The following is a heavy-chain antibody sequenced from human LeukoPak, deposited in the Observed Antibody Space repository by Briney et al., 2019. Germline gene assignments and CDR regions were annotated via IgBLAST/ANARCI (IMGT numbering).Heavy chain of an antibody. D-gene: IGHD3-10*01. CDR1: GYTLTELS. CDR3: ATSAMVRGVSRFDP. CDR2: FDPEDGET. Sequence: ASVKVSCKVSGYTLTELSMHWVRQAPGKGLEWMGGFDPEDGETIYAQKFQGRVTMTEDTSTDTAYMELGSLRSEDTAVYYCATSAMVRGVSRFDPWGQGTLVTVSS. J-gene: IGHJ5*02. V-gene: IGHV1-24*01.